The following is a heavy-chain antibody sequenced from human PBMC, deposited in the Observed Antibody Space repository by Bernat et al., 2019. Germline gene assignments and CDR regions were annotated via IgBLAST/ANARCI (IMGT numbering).Heavy chain of an antibody. V-gene: IGHV3-23*01. CDR2: IGGSDGKT. J-gene: IGHJ4*02. D-gene: IGHD1-26*01. CDR1: GFTFSNYA. Sequence: EVQLLESGGGLVQPGGSLRLSCAASGFTFSNYAMSWVRQAPGKGLESVSAIGGSDGKTYYADSVKGRCTISRDNSKNILYLQMNSLRAEDTAVYSCSRPGGSYVFRGFDSWGQGTLVTVSS. CDR3: SRPGGSYVFRGFDS.